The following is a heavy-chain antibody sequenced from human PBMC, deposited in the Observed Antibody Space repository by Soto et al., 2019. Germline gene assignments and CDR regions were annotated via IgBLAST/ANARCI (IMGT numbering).Heavy chain of an antibody. CDR3: ARQGIKYCTNGVCYYYYGMDV. D-gene: IGHD2-8*01. CDR1: GYSFTSYW. Sequence: GESLKISCKGSGYSFTSYWISWVRQMPGKGLEWMGRIDPSDSYTNYSPSFQGHVTISADKSISTAYLQWSSLKASDTAMYYYARQGIKYCTNGVCYYYYGMDVWGQGTTVTVSS. J-gene: IGHJ6*02. CDR2: IDPSDSYT. V-gene: IGHV5-10-1*01.